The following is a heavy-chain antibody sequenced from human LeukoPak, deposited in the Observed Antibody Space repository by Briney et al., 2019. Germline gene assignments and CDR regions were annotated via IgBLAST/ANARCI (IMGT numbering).Heavy chain of an antibody. V-gene: IGHV3-23*01. CDR2: ISGSGGST. J-gene: IGHJ4*02. CDR1: GFTFSSYA. Sequence: PGGSLRLSCAASGFTFSSYAMRWVRQAPGKGLERVSTISGSGGSTYYADSVKGRFTISRDNSKNTLYLQLNSLTAEDTAAYYCARRDRDPFDYWGQGTLVTVSS. CDR3: ARRDRDPFDY. D-gene: IGHD2-21*02.